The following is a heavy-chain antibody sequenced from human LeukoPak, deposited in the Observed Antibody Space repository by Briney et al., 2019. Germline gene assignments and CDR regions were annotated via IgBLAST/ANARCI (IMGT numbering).Heavy chain of an antibody. CDR2: ITWNSGRV. Sequence: GGSLRLSCLAYEFTFQNYAMHWVRQPPGKGLEWVSGITWNSGRVAYADSVKGRFTTSRDNRKNSLSLHMIRLKSEDTALYYCVKDTGDYRGEFDYWGQGTLVTVSS. V-gene: IGHV3-9*01. CDR1: EFTFQNYA. CDR3: VKDTGDYRGEFDY. J-gene: IGHJ4*02. D-gene: IGHD4-17*01.